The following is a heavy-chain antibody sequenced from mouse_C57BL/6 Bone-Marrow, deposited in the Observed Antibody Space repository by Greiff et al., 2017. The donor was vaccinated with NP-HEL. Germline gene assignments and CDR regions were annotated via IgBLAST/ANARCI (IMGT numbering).Heavy chain of an antibody. Sequence: QVQLQQPGAELVKPGASVKLSCKASGYTFTNYWMHWVKQRPGRGLEWIGRIDPNSGGTKYNEKFKSKATLTGDKPSSTAYMQLSSLTSEDSAVSDCASYYCASGSFDYWDQGTTLPVSS. V-gene: IGHV1-62-3*01. J-gene: IGHJ2*01. D-gene: IGHD1-1*01. CDR2: IDPNSGGT. CDR3: ASYYCASGSFDY. CDR1: GYTFTNYW.